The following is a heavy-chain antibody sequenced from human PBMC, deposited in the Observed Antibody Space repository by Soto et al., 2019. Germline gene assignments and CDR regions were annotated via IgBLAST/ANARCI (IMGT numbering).Heavy chain of an antibody. CDR3: ARRVVYYMDV. CDR2: ISIGGGAT. CDR1: GFTLSNHG. J-gene: IGHJ6*03. V-gene: IGHV3-23*01. Sequence: GGSLRLSCAASGFTLSNHGMSWVRQAPGKGLEWVSTISIGGGATYYADSVKGRFTISRDDSKNTFYLQMNSLRSDDTAIYYCARRVVYYMDVWGKGTTVTVSS.